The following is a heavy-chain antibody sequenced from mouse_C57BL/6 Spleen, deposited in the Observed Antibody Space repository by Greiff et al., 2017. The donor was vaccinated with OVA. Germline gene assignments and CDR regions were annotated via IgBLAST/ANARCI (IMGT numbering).Heavy chain of an antibody. CDR3: ARSPYGNGYAMDY. J-gene: IGHJ4*01. Sequence: QVQLQQPGAELVRPGSSVKLSCKASGYTFTSYWMDWVKQRPGQGLEWIGNIYPSDSETHYNQKFKDKATLTVDKSSSTAYMQLSSLTSEDSAVYYCARSPYGNGYAMDYWGQGTSVTVSS. D-gene: IGHD2-1*01. CDR1: GYTFTSYW. CDR2: IYPSDSET. V-gene: IGHV1-61*01.